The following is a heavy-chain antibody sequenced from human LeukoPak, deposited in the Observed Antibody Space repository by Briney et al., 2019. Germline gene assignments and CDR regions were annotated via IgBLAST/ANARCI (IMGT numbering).Heavy chain of an antibody. D-gene: IGHD3-16*01. CDR2: IYTSGST. J-gene: IGHJ4*02. V-gene: IGHV4-4*07. CDR3: ASLATTFYNFDY. CDR1: GDSISNYY. Sequence: SETLSLTCTVSGDSISNYYWSWIRQPAGKGLEWIGRIYTSGSTNYNPSLKSRVTMSVDTSKNQFSLKLSSMTAADTAVYYCASLATTFYNFDYWGQGTLVTVSS.